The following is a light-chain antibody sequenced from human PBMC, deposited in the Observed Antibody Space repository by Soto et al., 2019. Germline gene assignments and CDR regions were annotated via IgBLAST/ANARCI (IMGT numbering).Light chain of an antibody. Sequence: QSALTQAPSVSAAPGQKGTISCSGGISNIGNNYVCWYHQLPGTAPKVLIYDNNKRPSGIADRFSVSKSGTSATLAISGLQTGEEGDYYCGTLDGGSYVFGNGTKLTVL. CDR2: DNN. V-gene: IGLV1-51*01. CDR3: GTLDGGSYV. J-gene: IGLJ1*01. CDR1: ISNIGNNY.